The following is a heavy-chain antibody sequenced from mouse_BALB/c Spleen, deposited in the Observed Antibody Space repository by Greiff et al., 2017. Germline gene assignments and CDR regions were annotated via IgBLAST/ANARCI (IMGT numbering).Heavy chain of an antibody. D-gene: IGHD1-1*02. Sequence: QVQLKESGPGLVAPSQSLSITCTVSGFSLTSYDISWIRQPPGKGLEWLGVIWTGGGTNYNSAFMSRLSISKDNSKSQVFLKMNSLQTDDTAIYYCVRDGGNSPWFAYWGQGTLVTVSA. CDR1: GFSLTSYD. CDR3: VRDGGNSPWFAY. CDR2: IWTGGGT. J-gene: IGHJ3*01. V-gene: IGHV2-9-2*01.